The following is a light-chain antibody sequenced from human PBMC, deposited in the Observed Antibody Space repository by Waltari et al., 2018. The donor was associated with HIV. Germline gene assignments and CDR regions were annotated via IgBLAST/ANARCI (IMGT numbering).Light chain of an antibody. CDR1: ARAIYKD. CDR2: EVT. V-gene: IGLV2-14*01. J-gene: IGLJ3*02. Sequence: QSALAQPASVSGSPGQTLPISCTGVARAIYKDSSWYQHRPGKAPKVIIYEVTNRPSGVSHRFSGSRSGNTASLTISGLQSEDEADYFCTSYLSSATPEFGGGARLTVL. CDR3: TSYLSSATPE.